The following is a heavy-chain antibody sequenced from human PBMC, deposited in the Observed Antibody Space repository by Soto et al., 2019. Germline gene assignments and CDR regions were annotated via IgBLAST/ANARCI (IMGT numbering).Heavy chain of an antibody. CDR2: ISYDGSNK. J-gene: IGHJ4*02. D-gene: IGHD6-19*01. V-gene: IGHV3-30*18. CDR3: AKARAVAGQDSDY. Sequence: QVQLVESGGGVVQPGRSLRLSCAASGFTFSSYGMHWVRQAPGKGLEWVAVISYDGSNKYYADSVKGRFTISRDNSKNTLYLQRNSLRAEDTAVYYGAKARAVAGQDSDYWGQGTLVTVSS. CDR1: GFTFSSYG.